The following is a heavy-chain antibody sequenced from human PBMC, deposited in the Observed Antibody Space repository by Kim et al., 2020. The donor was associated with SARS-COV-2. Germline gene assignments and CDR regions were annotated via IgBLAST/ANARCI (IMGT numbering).Heavy chain of an antibody. Sequence: GGSLRLSCAASGFTFSSYAMSWVRQAPGKGLEWVSAISGSGGSTYYADSVKGRFTISRDNSKNTLYLQMNSLRAEDTAVYYCAKGINKPHYYDSSGPRSPPADAFDIWGQGTMVTVSS. D-gene: IGHD3-22*01. J-gene: IGHJ3*02. V-gene: IGHV3-23*01. CDR2: ISGSGGST. CDR3: AKGINKPHYYDSSGPRSPPADAFDI. CDR1: GFTFSSYA.